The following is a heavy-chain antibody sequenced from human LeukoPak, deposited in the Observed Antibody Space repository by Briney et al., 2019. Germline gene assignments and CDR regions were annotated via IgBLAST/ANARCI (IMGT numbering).Heavy chain of an antibody. CDR3: ARGGDLYNWFDP. D-gene: IGHD4-17*01. CDR1: GFTFSSYA. Sequence: PGRSLRLSCAASGFTFSSYAMHWVRQAPGKGLEWVAVISYDGSNKYYADSVKDRFTISRDNSKNTLYLQMNSLRAEDTAVYYCARGGDLYNWFDPWGQGTLVTVSS. V-gene: IGHV3-30-3*01. CDR2: ISYDGSNK. J-gene: IGHJ5*02.